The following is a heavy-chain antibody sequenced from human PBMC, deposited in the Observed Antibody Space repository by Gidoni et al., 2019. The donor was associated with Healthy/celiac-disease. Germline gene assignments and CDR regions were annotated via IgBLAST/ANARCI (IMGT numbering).Heavy chain of an antibody. CDR3: AKDYGWFGDGFFDY. CDR2: ISGSGGST. J-gene: IGHJ4*02. CDR1: GFTFSGYA. Sequence: EVQLLESGGGLVQPGGSLRLSCEASGFTFSGYAMSWVRQAPGKGLEWVSAISGSGGSTYYADSVKGRFTISRDNSKNTLYLQMNSLRAEDTAVYYCAKDYGWFGDGFFDYWGQGTLVTVSS. V-gene: IGHV3-23*01. D-gene: IGHD3-10*01.